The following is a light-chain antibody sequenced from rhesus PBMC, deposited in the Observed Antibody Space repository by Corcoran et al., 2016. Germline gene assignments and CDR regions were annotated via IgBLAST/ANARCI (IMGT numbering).Light chain of an antibody. V-gene: IGKV1-22*01. Sequence: DIQMTQSPSSLSASVGDTVTITCQASQGISSWLAWFQQKPGKAPKFLIYKAFSLQRGVPSRISGSGARTDFTLTISSLQPEDFATYYCLQYSSSPLTFGGGTKVEIK. CDR2: KAF. CDR3: LQYSSSPLT. CDR1: QGISSW. J-gene: IGKJ4*01.